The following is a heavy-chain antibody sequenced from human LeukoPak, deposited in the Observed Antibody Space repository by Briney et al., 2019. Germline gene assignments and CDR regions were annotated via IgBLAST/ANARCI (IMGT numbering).Heavy chain of an antibody. CDR2: INHSGST. J-gene: IGHJ4*02. D-gene: IGHD6-19*01. V-gene: IGHV4-34*01. CDR1: GGSFSGYY. CDR3: ARKLEVAGNGFDY. Sequence: SETLSLTCAVYGGSFSGYYWSWIRQPPGKGLEWIGEINHSGSTNYNPSLKSRLTISVDTSKNQFSLKLSSVTAADTAVYYCARKLEVAGNGFDYWGQGTLVTVSS.